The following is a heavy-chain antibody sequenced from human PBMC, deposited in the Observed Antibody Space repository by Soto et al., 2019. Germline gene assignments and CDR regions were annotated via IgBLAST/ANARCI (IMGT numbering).Heavy chain of an antibody. J-gene: IGHJ3*02. D-gene: IGHD3-22*01. CDR2: IYYSGST. CDR1: GGSISSGGYY. V-gene: IGHV4-31*03. CDR3: ARDPYYDSIGYGAFDI. Sequence: QVQLQESGPGLVKPSQTLSLTCTVSGGSISSGGYYWSWIRQHPGKGLAWIGYIYYSGSTYYNPALKSRVTIPVDTSKTHFSLKLSSVTAANTAVYYCARDPYYDSIGYGAFDIWGQRTMVTVSS.